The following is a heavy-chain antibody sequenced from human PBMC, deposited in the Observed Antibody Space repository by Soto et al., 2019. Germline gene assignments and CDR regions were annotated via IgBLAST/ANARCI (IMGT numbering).Heavy chain of an antibody. Sequence: SETLSLTCAVYGGSFSGYYWSWIRQPPGKGLEWIGEINHSGSTNYNPSLKSRVTISVDTSKNQFSLKLSSVTAADTSVYYCARVRGRITMVRGVWFDYWGQGTLVTVSS. J-gene: IGHJ4*02. V-gene: IGHV4-34*01. CDR1: GGSFSGYY. CDR2: INHSGST. D-gene: IGHD3-10*01. CDR3: ARVRGRITMVRGVWFDY.